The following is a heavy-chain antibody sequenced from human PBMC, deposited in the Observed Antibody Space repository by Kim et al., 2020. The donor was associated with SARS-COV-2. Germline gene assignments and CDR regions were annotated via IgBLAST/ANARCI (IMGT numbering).Heavy chain of an antibody. V-gene: IGHV3-21*01. CDR1: GFTFSSYS. CDR3: ARGDGGGTMRLNAFDI. Sequence: GGSLRLSCAASGFTFSSYSMNWVRQAPGKGLEWVSSINSNGSYIYYADSVKGRFTISRDNAKNSLYLQMNSLRAEDTAVYYCARGDGGGTMRLNAFDIWGQGTLVTVSS. J-gene: IGHJ3*02. CDR2: INSNGSYI. D-gene: IGHD2-15*01.